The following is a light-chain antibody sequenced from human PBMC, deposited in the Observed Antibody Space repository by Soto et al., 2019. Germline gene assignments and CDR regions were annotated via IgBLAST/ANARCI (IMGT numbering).Light chain of an antibody. J-gene: IGKJ1*01. V-gene: IGKV1-39*01. CDR1: QSISRY. CDR2: AAS. CDR3: QQTYSKPWT. Sequence: DIQMTQSPSSLSASVGDRITITCRASQSISRYLNWYQQKPGKAPKLLIFAASSLQSGVPPRFSGSGSGTDFTLTISSLQPEDFSTYYCQQTYSKPWTFGQGTKVEIK.